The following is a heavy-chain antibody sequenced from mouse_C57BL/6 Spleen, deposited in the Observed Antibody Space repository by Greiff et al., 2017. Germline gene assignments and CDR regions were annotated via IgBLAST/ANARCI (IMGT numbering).Heavy chain of an antibody. CDR2: ISYDGSN. D-gene: IGHD2-3*01. CDR3: AKEDGPYYYAMDY. Sequence: VQLKESGPGLVKPSQSLSLTCSVTGYSITSGYYWNWIRQFPGNKLEWMGYISYDGSNNYNPSLKNRISITRDTSKNQFFLKLNSVTTEDTATYYCAKEDGPYYYAMDYWGQGTSVTVSS. J-gene: IGHJ4*01. V-gene: IGHV3-6*01. CDR1: GYSITSGYY.